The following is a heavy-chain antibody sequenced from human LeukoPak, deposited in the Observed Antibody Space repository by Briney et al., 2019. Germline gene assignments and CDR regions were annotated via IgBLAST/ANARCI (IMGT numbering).Heavy chain of an antibody. CDR2: IYHSGST. J-gene: IGHJ4*02. Sequence: PSETLSLTCAVSGGSISSSNWWSWVRQPPGKGLEWIGEIYHSGSTNYNPSLKSRVTISVDKSKNQFSLKLSSVTAADTAVYYCARAGGDYCSSTSCYFFDYWGQGTLVTVSS. CDR1: GGSISSSNW. CDR3: ARAGGDYCSSTSCYFFDY. V-gene: IGHV4-4*02. D-gene: IGHD2-2*01.